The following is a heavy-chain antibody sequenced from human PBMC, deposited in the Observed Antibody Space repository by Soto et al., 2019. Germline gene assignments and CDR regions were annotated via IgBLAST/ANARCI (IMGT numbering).Heavy chain of an antibody. CDR1: GGSFSGYY. V-gene: IGHV4-34*01. D-gene: IGHD4-17*01. Sequence: QAQLQQWGAGLLKPSETLSLTCAVYGGSFSGYYWSWIRQPPGKGLEWIGEINHSGNTNYNPSLKSRVTISGDTSKKQFSLKLNFVSAAVTAVYYCARDHRVADYGDTNFDNWGQGTLVTVSS. CDR3: ARDHRVADYGDTNFDN. J-gene: IGHJ4*02. CDR2: INHSGNT.